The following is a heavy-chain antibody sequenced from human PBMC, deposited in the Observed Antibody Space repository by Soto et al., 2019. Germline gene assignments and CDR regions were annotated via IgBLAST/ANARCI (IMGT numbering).Heavy chain of an antibody. D-gene: IGHD4-17*01. CDR1: GVSISSGDYY. J-gene: IGHJ4*02. CDR2: IYHSGST. V-gene: IGHV4-30-2*01. Sequence: SETLSLTCTVSGVSISSGDYYWSWIRQPPGKGLEWIGYIYHSGSTNYNPSLKSRVTTSVDRSKNQFSLKLSSVTAADTAVYYCAISQTTVTSYDYWGQGTLVTVSS. CDR3: AISQTTVTSYDY.